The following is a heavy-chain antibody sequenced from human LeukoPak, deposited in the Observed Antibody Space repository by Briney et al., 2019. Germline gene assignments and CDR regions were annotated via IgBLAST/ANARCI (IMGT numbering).Heavy chain of an antibody. Sequence: SGTLSLTCAVSGGSISSSNWWSWVRQPPGKGLEWIGEIYHSGSTNYNPSLKSRVTISVDKSKNQFSLKLSSVTAADTAVYYCARVPLGWGAENLFDYWGQGTLVTVSS. D-gene: IGHD3-3*01. CDR3: ARVPLGWGAENLFDY. J-gene: IGHJ4*02. CDR1: GGSISSSNW. CDR2: IYHSGST. V-gene: IGHV4-4*02.